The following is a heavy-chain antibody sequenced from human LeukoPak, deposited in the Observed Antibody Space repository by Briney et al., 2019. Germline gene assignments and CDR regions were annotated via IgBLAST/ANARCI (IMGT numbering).Heavy chain of an antibody. J-gene: IGHJ4*02. V-gene: IGHV4-61*02. CDR3: ARSTYLDY. CDR1: GGSISSGSHY. CDR2: IYTSGST. D-gene: IGHD2-2*01. Sequence: SQTLSLTCTVSGGSISSGSHYWSWIRQPAGKGLEWIGRIYTSGSTNYNPSLKSRVTISVDTSKNQFSLKLSSVTAADTAVYYCARSTYLDYWGQGTLVTVSS.